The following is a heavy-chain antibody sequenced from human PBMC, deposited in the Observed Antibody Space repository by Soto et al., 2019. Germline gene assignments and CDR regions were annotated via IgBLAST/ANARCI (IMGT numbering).Heavy chain of an antibody. D-gene: IGHD1-7*01. CDR3: ARHSTNWNYN. CDR2: IDPSDSYT. J-gene: IGHJ4*02. V-gene: IGHV5-10-1*01. CDR1: GYSFTSYW. Sequence: PGESLKISCKGSGYSFTSYWIRWVRQMPGKGLEWMGRIDPSDSYTNYSPSFQGHVTISADKSISTAYLQWNSLKASDTAMYYCARHSTNWNYNWGQGTLVTVSS.